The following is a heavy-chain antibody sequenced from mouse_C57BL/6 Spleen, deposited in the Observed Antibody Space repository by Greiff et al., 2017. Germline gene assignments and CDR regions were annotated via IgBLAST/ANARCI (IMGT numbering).Heavy chain of an antibody. CDR3: ASGGDYGSSDEYFDV. V-gene: IGHV3-1*01. CDR1: GYSITSGYD. Sequence: EVQLQESGPGMVKPSQSLSLTCTVTGYSITSGYDWHWIRHFPGNKLEWMGYISYSGSTNYNPSLKSRISITHDTSKNHFFLKLNSVTTEDTATYYCASGGDYGSSDEYFDVWGTGTTVTVSS. D-gene: IGHD1-1*01. J-gene: IGHJ1*03. CDR2: ISYSGST.